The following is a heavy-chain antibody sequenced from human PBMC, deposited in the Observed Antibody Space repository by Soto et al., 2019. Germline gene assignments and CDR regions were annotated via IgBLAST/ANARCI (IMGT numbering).Heavy chain of an antibody. J-gene: IGHJ6*02. Sequence: LRLSCAASGFTFSSYAMHWVRQAPGKGLEWVAVISYDGSNKYYADSVKGRFTISRDNSKNTLYLQMNSLRAEDTAVYYCARVPIVVVVAAKGGMDVWGQGTTVTVSS. CDR1: GFTFSSYA. CDR3: ARVPIVVVVAAKGGMDV. CDR2: ISYDGSNK. V-gene: IGHV3-30-3*01. D-gene: IGHD2-15*01.